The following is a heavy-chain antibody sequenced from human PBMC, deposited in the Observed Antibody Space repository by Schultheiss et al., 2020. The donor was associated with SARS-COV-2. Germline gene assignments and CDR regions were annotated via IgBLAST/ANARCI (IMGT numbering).Heavy chain of an antibody. CDR1: GFTFSSYA. CDR2: ISYDGSNK. CDR3: AKDRGQWLPGGHMDV. Sequence: GGSLRLSCAASGFTFSSYAMSWVRQAPGKGLEWVAVISYDGSNKYYADSVKGRFTISRDNSKNTLYLQMNSLRAEDTAVYYCAKDRGQWLPGGHMDVWGQGTTVTVSS. J-gene: IGHJ6*02. D-gene: IGHD6-19*01. V-gene: IGHV3-30*18.